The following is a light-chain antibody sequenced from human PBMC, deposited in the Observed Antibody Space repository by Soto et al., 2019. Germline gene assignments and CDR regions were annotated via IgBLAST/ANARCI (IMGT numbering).Light chain of an antibody. V-gene: IGKV1-39*01. J-gene: IGKJ5*01. Sequence: DIQMTQSPSSLSASVRDRVTITCRASQSISSYLNWYQQKPGKAPKLLIYAASSLQSGVPSRFSGSGSGTDFTLTISSLQPEDFAIYYCQQYSDWPPITFGQGTRLEI. CDR3: QQYSDWPPIT. CDR2: AAS. CDR1: QSISSY.